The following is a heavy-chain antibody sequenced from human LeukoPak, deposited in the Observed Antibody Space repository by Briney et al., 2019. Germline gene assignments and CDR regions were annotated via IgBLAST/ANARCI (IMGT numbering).Heavy chain of an antibody. CDR2: ISGSGGST. Sequence: GGSLRLSCAASGFTFSNYAMSWVRQAPGKGLEWVSAISGSGGSTYYADSVKGRFTISRDNSNNTLYLQMNSLRAADTAVYYCAKDGGYSSSRYDAFDIWGQGTMVTVSS. D-gene: IGHD6-13*01. J-gene: IGHJ3*02. V-gene: IGHV3-23*01. CDR3: AKDGGYSSSRYDAFDI. CDR1: GFTFSNYA.